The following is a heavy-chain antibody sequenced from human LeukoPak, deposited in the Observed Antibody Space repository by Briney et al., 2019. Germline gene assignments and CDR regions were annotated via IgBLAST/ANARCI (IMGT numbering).Heavy chain of an antibody. CDR1: GYTFTSYD. CDR2: MNPNSGNT. J-gene: IGHJ6*02. D-gene: IGHD3-9*01. CDR3: ARGYYDILTGYYPNYGMDV. V-gene: IGHV1-8*01. Sequence: ASVKVSCKASGYTFTSYDINWVRQATGQGLEWMGWMNPNSGNTGYAQKFQGRVTMTRNTSISTAYMELSSLRSEDTAVYYCARGYYDILTGYYPNYGMDVWGQGTTVTVSS.